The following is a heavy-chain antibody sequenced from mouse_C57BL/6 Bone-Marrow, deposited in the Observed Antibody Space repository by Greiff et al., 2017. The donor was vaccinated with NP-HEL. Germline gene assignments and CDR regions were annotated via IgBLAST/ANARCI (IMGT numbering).Heavy chain of an antibody. CDR3: TIYYGISHYAMDY. CDR1: GFNIKDDY. V-gene: IGHV14-4*01. D-gene: IGHD2-1*01. CDR2: IDPENGDT. Sequence: EVQLQQSGAELVRPGASVKLSCTASGFNIKDDYMHWVKQRPEQGLEWIGWIDPENGDTEYASKFQGKATITADTSSNTAYLQLSSLTSEDTAVYYCTIYYGISHYAMDYWGQGTSVTVSS. J-gene: IGHJ4*01.